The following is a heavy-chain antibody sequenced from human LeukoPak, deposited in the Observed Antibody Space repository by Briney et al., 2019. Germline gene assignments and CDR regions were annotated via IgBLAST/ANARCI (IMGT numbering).Heavy chain of an antibody. CDR1: GFTFSDYY. Sequence: SGGSLRLSCAASGFTFSDYYMSWIRQAPGKGLEWVSYISSSSSYTNYADSVKGRFTISRDNAKNSLYLQLNSLRAEDTAVYYSARGGSYRSFDYWGQGTLVTVSS. J-gene: IGHJ4*02. D-gene: IGHD1-26*01. V-gene: IGHV3-11*06. CDR3: ARGGSYRSFDY. CDR2: ISSSSSYT.